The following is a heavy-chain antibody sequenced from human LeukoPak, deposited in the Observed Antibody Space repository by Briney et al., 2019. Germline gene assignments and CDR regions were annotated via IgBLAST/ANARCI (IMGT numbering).Heavy chain of an antibody. CDR3: ARDVQWLLQNYYYYYYMDV. J-gene: IGHJ6*03. CDR1: GGSISSSSYY. V-gene: IGHV4-39*07. CDR2: TYYSGST. Sequence: PSETLSLTCTVSGGSISSSSYYWGWIRQPPGKGLEWIGSTYYSGSTYYNPSLKSRVTISVDTSKNQFSLKLSSVTAADTAVYYCARDVQWLLQNYYYYYYMDVWGKGTTVTVSS. D-gene: IGHD3-22*01.